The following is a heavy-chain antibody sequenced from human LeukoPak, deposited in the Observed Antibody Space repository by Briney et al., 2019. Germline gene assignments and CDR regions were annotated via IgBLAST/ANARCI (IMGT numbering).Heavy chain of an antibody. D-gene: IGHD6-6*01. Sequence: GGSLRLSCSASGFTFSRYAMHWVRQAPGKGLEYVSAISSNGGSTYYADSVKGRFTISRDNSKNTLYLQMSGLRAEDTAVYYCARCSGVFGSSGYWGQGTLVTVSS. CDR3: ARCSGVFGSSGY. J-gene: IGHJ4*02. CDR1: GFTFSRYA. V-gene: IGHV3-64D*06. CDR2: ISSNGGST.